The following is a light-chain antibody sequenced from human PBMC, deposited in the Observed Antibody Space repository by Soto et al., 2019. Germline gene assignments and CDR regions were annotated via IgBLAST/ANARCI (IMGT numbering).Light chain of an antibody. Sequence: QSVLAQPSSVSGSPGQSITISCTGTSTDVGGYNYVSWYQHHPGKGPKLIIYEVNNRPSGVSDRFSGSKSGNKASLTISNLEAEYESDYYCGSYTSTDTPFVFGTGTKVTV. J-gene: IGLJ1*01. CDR1: STDVGGYNY. CDR2: EVN. V-gene: IGLV2-14*01. CDR3: GSYTSTDTPFV.